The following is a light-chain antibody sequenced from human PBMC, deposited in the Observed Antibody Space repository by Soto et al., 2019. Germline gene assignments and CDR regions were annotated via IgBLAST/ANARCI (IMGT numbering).Light chain of an antibody. Sequence: EIVLTQSPATLSLSRGERATLHCRASENVGRYLAWYQEKAGQGPRLPMQDASNRATGIPARFSGSGSGADFTLTISRVETEDFAVYYCQQYNNWPLTFGGGTKVDIK. CDR2: DAS. CDR3: QQYNNWPLT. CDR1: ENVGRY. V-gene: IGKV3-11*01. J-gene: IGKJ4*01.